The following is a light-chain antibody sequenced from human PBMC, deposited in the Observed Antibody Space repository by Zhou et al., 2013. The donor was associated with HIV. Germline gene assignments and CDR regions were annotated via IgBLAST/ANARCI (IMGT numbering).Light chain of an antibody. CDR2: AAS. CDR3: QQYDNLPPLFT. V-gene: IGKV1-27*01. Sequence: DIQMTQSPSSLSASVGDRVTITCRASQGIKNSLAWYQQKPGKVPKLLIYAASTLQSGVPSRFSGSGSGTDFTFTISSLQPEDIATYYCQQYDNLPPLFTFGPGTKVDIK. J-gene: IGKJ3*01. CDR1: QGIKNS.